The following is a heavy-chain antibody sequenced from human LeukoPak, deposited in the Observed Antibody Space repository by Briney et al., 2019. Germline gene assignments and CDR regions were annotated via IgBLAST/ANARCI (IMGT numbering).Heavy chain of an antibody. CDR1: GFTFTGYY. J-gene: IGHJ3*01. CDR2: RYFNSGAT. CDR3: AREGSSGQDWYAFDV. V-gene: IGHV1-2*02. Sequence: ASVKVSCKASGFTFTGYYVQWLRQAPGQGLELVGRRYFNSGATTYEPKFQGRVTMTRDTSINPASMELSSLRADDTAMYYCAREGSSGQDWYAFDVWGQETMVTVSS. D-gene: IGHD5-12*01.